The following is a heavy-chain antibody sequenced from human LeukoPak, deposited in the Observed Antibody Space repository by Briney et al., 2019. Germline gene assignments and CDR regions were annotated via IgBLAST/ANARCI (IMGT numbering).Heavy chain of an antibody. D-gene: IGHD6-19*01. CDR3: AKQRSGGSGWCMDY. CDR2: ISGSGGST. CDR1: GGSFSGYY. J-gene: IGHJ4*02. V-gene: IGHV3-23*01. Sequence: PSETLSLTCAVYGGSFSGYYWSWIRQAPGKGLEWVSAISGSGGSTYYADSVKGRFTISRDNSKNTLYLQMNSLRAEDTAVYYCAKQRSGGSGWCMDYWGQGTLVTVSS.